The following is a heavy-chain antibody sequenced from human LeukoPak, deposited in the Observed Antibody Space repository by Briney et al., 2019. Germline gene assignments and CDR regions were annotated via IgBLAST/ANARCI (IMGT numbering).Heavy chain of an antibody. Sequence: SETLSLTCAVSGGSISSGGYSLSWIRQPPGKGLGWIGDIYHSGGTYYNPSLKSRVTISVDRSKNQFSLKLSSVTAADTAVYYCARASLYDYGDYGTFDYWGQGTLVTVSS. D-gene: IGHD4-17*01. J-gene: IGHJ4*02. CDR3: ARASLYDYGDYGTFDY. CDR2: IYHSGGT. V-gene: IGHV4-30-2*01. CDR1: GGSISSGGYS.